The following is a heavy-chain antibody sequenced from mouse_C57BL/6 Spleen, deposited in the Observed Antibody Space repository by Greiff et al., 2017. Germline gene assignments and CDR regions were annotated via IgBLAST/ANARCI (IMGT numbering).Heavy chain of an antibody. D-gene: IGHD2-10*02. J-gene: IGHJ2*01. V-gene: IGHV8-8*01. Sequence: QVQLKESGPGILQPSQTLSLTCSFSGFSLSTFGMGVGWIRPPSGKGLEWLAHVWWDDAKYYNPALKSRLTISKDTSKNQVFLKIANVYTADTATYYCARMGSMYYFDYWGQGTTLTVSS. CDR1: GFSLSTFGMG. CDR2: VWWDDAK. CDR3: ARMGSMYYFDY.